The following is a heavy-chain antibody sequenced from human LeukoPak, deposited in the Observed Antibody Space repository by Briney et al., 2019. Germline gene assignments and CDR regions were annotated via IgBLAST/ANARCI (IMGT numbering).Heavy chain of an antibody. Sequence: GASVKVSCKVSGYTLTELSMHWVRQAPGKGLEWTGGFDPEDGETIYAQKFQGRVTMTEDTSTDTAYMELSSLRSEDTAVYYCATGYYSSGWLGYWGQGTLVTVSS. D-gene: IGHD6-19*01. CDR3: ATGYYSSGWLGY. CDR1: GYTLTELS. CDR2: FDPEDGET. V-gene: IGHV1-24*01. J-gene: IGHJ4*02.